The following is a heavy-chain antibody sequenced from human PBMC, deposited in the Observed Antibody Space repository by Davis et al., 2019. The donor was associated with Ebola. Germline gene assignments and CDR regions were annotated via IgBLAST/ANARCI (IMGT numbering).Heavy chain of an antibody. CDR1: GYNFPAYW. J-gene: IGHJ3*02. CDR2: VYPPDSDT. Sequence: KVSCKGSGYNFPAYWIAWVRQKPGKGLEWMGIVYPPDSDTRYSPSFQGQVTISVDTSINTAFLQWSSLKASDTAMYYCARLIIQTFGSFDIWGQRTMVTVSS. CDR3: ARLIIQTFGSFDI. V-gene: IGHV5-51*01. D-gene: IGHD1-1*01.